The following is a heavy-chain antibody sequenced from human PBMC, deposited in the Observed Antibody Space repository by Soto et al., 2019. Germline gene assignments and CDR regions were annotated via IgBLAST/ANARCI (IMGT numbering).Heavy chain of an antibody. V-gene: IGHV3-33*01. J-gene: IGHJ4*02. D-gene: IGHD3-16*01. CDR2: IWYDGSNK. CDR3: ARDGGSHGPSYFDS. Sequence: VQLVESGVGVVQPGRSLRLSCAASGSTFSNYGMHWVRQAPGKGPEWVAVIWYDGSNKYFGEAVKGRFSISRDNSKNTLYLDINSLRTEDTAVYYCARDGGSHGPSYFDSWGQGSLVIFSS. CDR1: GSTFSNYG.